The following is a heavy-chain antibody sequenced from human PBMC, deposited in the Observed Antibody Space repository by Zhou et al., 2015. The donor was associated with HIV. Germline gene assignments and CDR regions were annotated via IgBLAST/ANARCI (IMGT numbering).Heavy chain of an antibody. CDR3: ARRYNTSPFDY. Sequence: QAQLVQSGAEVKKPGASVKVSCKASGYNFSGYYMHWVRQAPGQGLEWMGWINPNTGVTTYARKFHGRVTMTRDTSITTAYMELSSLSSDDTAVYYCARRYNTSPFDYWGQGTLVTVSS. V-gene: IGHV1-2*02. D-gene: IGHD5-12*01. CDR2: INPNTGVT. J-gene: IGHJ4*02. CDR1: GYNFSGYY.